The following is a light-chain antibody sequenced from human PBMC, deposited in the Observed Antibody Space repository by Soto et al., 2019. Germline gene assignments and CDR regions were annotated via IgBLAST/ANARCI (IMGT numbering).Light chain of an antibody. CDR2: GAS. Sequence: EIVLTQSPGTLSLSPGERAILSYRASQSLINNYLAWYQQKPGQAPRLLIFGASTRATGIPDRFRGSGSGTDFTLTISRLEPEDFAVYHCQQYDYSPCSFGQGTKLQI. J-gene: IGKJ2*04. CDR1: QSLINNY. CDR3: QQYDYSPCS. V-gene: IGKV3-20*01.